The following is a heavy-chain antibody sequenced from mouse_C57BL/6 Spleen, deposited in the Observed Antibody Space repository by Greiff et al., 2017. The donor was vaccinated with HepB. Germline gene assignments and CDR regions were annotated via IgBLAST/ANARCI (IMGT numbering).Heavy chain of an antibody. CDR1: GFTFSSYA. Sequence: EVMLVESGGGLVKPGGSLKLSCAASGFTFSSYAMSWVRQTPEKRLEWVATISDGGSYTYYPDNVKGRFPISRDNAKNNLYLQMSHLKSEDTAMYYCARDYGSSPDYAMDYWGQGTSVTVSS. CDR3: ARDYGSSPDYAMDY. J-gene: IGHJ4*01. V-gene: IGHV5-4*01. CDR2: ISDGGSYT. D-gene: IGHD1-1*01.